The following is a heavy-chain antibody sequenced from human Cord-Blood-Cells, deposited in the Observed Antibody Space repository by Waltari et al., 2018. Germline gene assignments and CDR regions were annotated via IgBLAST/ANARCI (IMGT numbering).Heavy chain of an antibody. Sequence: EVQLLESGEGLVQPGGSLRLSCAASGFTFSSYAMRWVRQAPGKGLEWVSAISGSGGSTYYADSVKGRFTISRDNSKNTLYLQMNSLRAEDTAVYYCAKDRSYYYGSGSYDYWGQGTLVTVSS. D-gene: IGHD3-10*01. CDR2: ISGSGGST. J-gene: IGHJ4*02. CDR3: AKDRSYYYGSGSYDY. CDR1: GFTFSSYA. V-gene: IGHV3-23*01.